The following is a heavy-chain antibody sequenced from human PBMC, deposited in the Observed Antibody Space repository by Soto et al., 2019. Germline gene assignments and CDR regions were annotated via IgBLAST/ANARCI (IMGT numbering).Heavy chain of an antibody. D-gene: IGHD5-18*01. J-gene: IGHJ4*02. CDR1: GFTLSRFW. CDR3: ARAPWIQLYGIDY. V-gene: IGHV3-7*01. CDR2: IKQDGSER. Sequence: GGSLRLSCAASGFTLSRFWMTWVRQAPGKGLEWVASIKQDGSERYYVDSVKGRFTISRDNAKNSLYLQMNSLRAEDTAVYYCARAPWIQLYGIDYWGQGTLVTVSS.